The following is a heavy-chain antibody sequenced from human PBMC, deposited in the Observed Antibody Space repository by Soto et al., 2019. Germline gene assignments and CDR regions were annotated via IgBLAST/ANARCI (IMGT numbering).Heavy chain of an antibody. J-gene: IGHJ4*02. D-gene: IGHD2-21*01. CDR1: GGSFSGYY. Sequence: QVQLQQWGAGLLKPSETLSLTCAVYGGSFSGYYWSWIRQPPGKGLEWIGEINHSGSTNYNPSLKSRVTISVDTSNNQFSLKLSSVTAADTAVYYCARYIVVVSFDYWGQGTLVTVSS. CDR2: INHSGST. V-gene: IGHV4-34*01. CDR3: ARYIVVVSFDY.